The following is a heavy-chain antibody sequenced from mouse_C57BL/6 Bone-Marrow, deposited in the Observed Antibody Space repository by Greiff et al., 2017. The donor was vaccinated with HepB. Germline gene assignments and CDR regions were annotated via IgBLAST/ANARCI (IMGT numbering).Heavy chain of an antibody. CDR2: IDPANGNT. Sequence: EVQLQQSVAELVRPGASVKLSCTASGFNIKNTYMHWVKQRPEQGLEWIGRIDPANGNTKYAPKFQGKATITADTSSNTAYLQLSSLTSEDTALYYCARPRPCYGSRRWYFDVWGTGTTVTVSS. CDR3: ARPRPCYGSRRWYFDV. D-gene: IGHD1-1*01. CDR1: GFNIKNTY. V-gene: IGHV14-3*01. J-gene: IGHJ1*03.